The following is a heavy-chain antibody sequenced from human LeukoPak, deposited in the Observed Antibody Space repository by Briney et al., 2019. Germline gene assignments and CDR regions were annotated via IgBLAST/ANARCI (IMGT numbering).Heavy chain of an antibody. CDR3: ARGGGYSGYDFGY. CDR2: IYYSGST. D-gene: IGHD5-12*01. Sequence: SETLSLTCTVSGGSISSYYWSWIRQPPGKGLEWIGYIYYSGSTNYNPSLRSRVTISVDTSKNQFSLNLSSVTAADTAVYYCARGGGYSGYDFGYWGQGTLVTVSS. V-gene: IGHV4-59*01. CDR1: GGSISSYY. J-gene: IGHJ4*02.